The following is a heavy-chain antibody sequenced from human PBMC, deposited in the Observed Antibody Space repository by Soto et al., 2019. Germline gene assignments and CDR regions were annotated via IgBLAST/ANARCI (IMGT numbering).Heavy chain of an antibody. D-gene: IGHD3-9*01. Sequence: SETLSLTCTVSGGSISSITYYWGWIRQPPGKGLEWIGSIYYSGSTYYNPSLKSRVTISVDMSKNQISLKLTSVSAADTAVYYCARGGHPNYDILTGSPYWYFNLWGRGTLVTVSS. CDR1: GGSISSITYY. V-gene: IGHV4-39*07. J-gene: IGHJ2*01. CDR2: IYYSGST. CDR3: ARGGHPNYDILTGSPYWYFNL.